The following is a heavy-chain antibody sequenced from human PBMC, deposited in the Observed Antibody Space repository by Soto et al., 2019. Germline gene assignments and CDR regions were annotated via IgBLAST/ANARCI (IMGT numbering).Heavy chain of an antibody. D-gene: IGHD2-15*01. CDR2: IRGFSPYT. CDR3: ARDRGYDAHDYYYNAMDV. V-gene: IGHV3-21*01. J-gene: IGHJ6*02. Sequence: GGSLRLSCAASGFTFSSYAMSWVRQAPGKGLEWVSGIRGFSPYTFYSESVKGRFTISRDNAKNSLYLQMNSLRAEDTAVYYCARDRGYDAHDYYYNAMDVWGQGTTVTV. CDR1: GFTFSSYA.